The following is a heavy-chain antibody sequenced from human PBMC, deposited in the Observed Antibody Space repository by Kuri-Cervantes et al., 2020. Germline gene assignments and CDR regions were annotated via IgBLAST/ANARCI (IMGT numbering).Heavy chain of an antibody. J-gene: IGHJ4*02. D-gene: IGHD3-22*01. V-gene: IGHV3-7*04. CDR1: GFTFRSHW. CDR2: IHQEGREK. Sequence: GGSLRLSCAASGFTFRSHWMNWVRQAPGKGLEWVANIHQEGREKFYVDSVKGRFTISRDNAKNSLYLQMNILSVGDTAVYYCSRGSITMIVVYYYWGQGTLVTVSS. CDR3: SRGSITMIVVYYY.